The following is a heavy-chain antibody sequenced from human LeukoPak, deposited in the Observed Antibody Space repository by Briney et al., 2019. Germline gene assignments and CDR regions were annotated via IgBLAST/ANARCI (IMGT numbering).Heavy chain of an antibody. CDR2: IIPIFGIA. V-gene: IGHV1-69*04. CDR3: AVSLLGLYYFDY. D-gene: IGHD3/OR15-3a*01. CDR1: GGTFSSYA. Sequence: GASVKVSCKASGGTFSSYAISWVRQAPGQGLEWMGRIIPIFGIANYAQKFQGRVTITADKSTSTAYMELSNLRSEDTAVYYCAVSLLGLYYFDYWGQGTLVTVSS. J-gene: IGHJ4*02.